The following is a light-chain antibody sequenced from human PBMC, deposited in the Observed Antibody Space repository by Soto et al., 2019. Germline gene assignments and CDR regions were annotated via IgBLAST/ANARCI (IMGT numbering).Light chain of an antibody. CDR1: QSISSW. V-gene: IGKV1-5*03. J-gene: IGKJ1*01. CDR2: KAS. CDR3: QTYTTYSWT. Sequence: DIQMTQSPSTLSASVGDRVTITCRASQSISSWLAWYQQKPGKAPNLLIYKASSLESGVPSRFSGSGSGTEFTLTISSLQPDDFAPYSRQTYTTYSWTFGQGTKVDIK.